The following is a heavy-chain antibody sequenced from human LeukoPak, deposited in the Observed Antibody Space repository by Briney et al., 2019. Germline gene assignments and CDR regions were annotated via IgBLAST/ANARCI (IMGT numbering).Heavy chain of an antibody. CDR2: ISGSGTSP. J-gene: IGHJ4*02. V-gene: IGHV3-23*01. Sequence: PGGSVRLSCAASGFIFNNFAMSWVRQAPGKGLEWVSGISGSGTSPYYADSVKGRFPISRDNSKNTVYLQMNSLRVEDTAVYYCAKSLRYSSGCHHFDYWGQGTLVTVPS. CDR1: GFIFNNFA. D-gene: IGHD6-19*01. CDR3: AKSLRYSSGCHHFDY.